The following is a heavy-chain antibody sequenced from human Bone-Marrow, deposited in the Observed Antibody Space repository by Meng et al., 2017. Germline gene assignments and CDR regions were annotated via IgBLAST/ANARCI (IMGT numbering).Heavy chain of an antibody. Sequence: QWQLQQWGQGMLKPSATLSLTCVVSGGSFSDYYWSWIRQPPGKGLEWIGEINHSGSTNYNPSLANRATISVDTSQNNLSLKLSSVTAADSAVYYCARGPTTMAHDFDYWGQGTLVTVSS. CDR2: INHSGST. V-gene: IGHV4-34*01. CDR3: ARGPTTMAHDFDY. J-gene: IGHJ4*02. CDR1: GGSFSDYY. D-gene: IGHD4-11*01.